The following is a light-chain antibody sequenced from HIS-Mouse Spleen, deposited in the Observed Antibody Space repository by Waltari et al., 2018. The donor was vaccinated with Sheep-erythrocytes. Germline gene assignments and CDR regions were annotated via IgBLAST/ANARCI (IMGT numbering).Light chain of an antibody. J-gene: IGLJ1*01. CDR3: CSYAGSYNHV. Sequence: QSALTQPRSVSGSPGQSVTISCTGTSSDVGGYNYVSWYQQHPAKAPKPMIYDVSKRPSVGPDRFSCAKSGNTASLTISGLQAEDEADYYCCSYAGSYNHVFATGTKVTVL. V-gene: IGLV2-11*01. CDR1: SSDVGGYNY. CDR2: DVS.